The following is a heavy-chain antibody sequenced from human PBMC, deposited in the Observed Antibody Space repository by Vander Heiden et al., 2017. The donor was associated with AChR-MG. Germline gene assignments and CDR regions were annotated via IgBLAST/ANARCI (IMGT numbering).Heavy chain of an antibody. CDR1: GFTFSDSA. CDR2: IRSKANSYAT. CDR3: SRQEDTIDY. J-gene: IGHJ4*02. V-gene: IGHV3-73*02. Sequence: EVQLVESGGGLVQPGGYLKLSCAASGFTFSDSAIHWVRQASGKGLEWVGYIRSKANSYATAYAASVKGRFTISRDESKNTAHLQMNSLKTEDTAVYYCSRQEDTIDYWGQGTLVIVSS.